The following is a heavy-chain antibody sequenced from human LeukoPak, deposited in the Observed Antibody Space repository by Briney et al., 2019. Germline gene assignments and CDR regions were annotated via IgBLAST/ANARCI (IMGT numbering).Heavy chain of an antibody. CDR3: ARQAVYTMVRGVLSWFDP. CDR2: IYYSGST. J-gene: IGHJ5*02. D-gene: IGHD3-10*01. CDR1: GGSISSYY. V-gene: IGHV4-59*08. Sequence: PSETLSLTCTVSGGSISSYYWSWIRQPPGKGLEWIGYIYYSGSTNYNPSLKSRVTISVDTSKNQFTLKLSSVTAADTAVYYCARQAVYTMVRGVLSWFDPWGQGTPVTVSS.